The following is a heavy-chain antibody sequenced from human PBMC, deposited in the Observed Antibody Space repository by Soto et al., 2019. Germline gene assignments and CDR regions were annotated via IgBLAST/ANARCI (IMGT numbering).Heavy chain of an antibody. CDR3: ARDYMVRGVMRWFDP. V-gene: IGHV4-4*02. Sequence: QVQLQESGPGLVKPSGTLSLTCAVSGGSISSSNWWSWVRQPPGKGLEWIGEIYHSGSTNYNPSLRWRVTISVDKSTNQFSMQLSSVTAADTAVYYCARDYMVRGVMRWFDPWGQGTLVTVSS. D-gene: IGHD3-10*01. CDR1: GGSISSSNW. CDR2: IYHSGST. J-gene: IGHJ5*02.